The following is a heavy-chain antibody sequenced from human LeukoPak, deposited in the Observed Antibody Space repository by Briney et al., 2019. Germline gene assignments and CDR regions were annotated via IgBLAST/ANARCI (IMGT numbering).Heavy chain of an antibody. D-gene: IGHD6-19*01. CDR3: ARTSLLYSSGWYGIDY. J-gene: IGHJ4*02. CDR1: GGSISSGGYS. Sequence: SETLSLTCAVSGGSISSGGYSWSWIRQPPGKGLEWIGYIYYSGSTYYNPSLKSRVTISVDTSKNQFSLKLSSVTAADTAVYYCARTSLLYSSGWYGIDYWGQGTLVTVSS. CDR2: IYYSGST. V-gene: IGHV4-30-4*07.